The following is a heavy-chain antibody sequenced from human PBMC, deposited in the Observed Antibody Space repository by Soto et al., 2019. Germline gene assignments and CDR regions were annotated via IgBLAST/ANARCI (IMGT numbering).Heavy chain of an antibody. J-gene: IGHJ4*02. CDR3: AAYSHKGY. D-gene: IGHD3-16*01. CDR2: IYSGGST. Sequence: EEQLVESGGDLVQPGGSLRLSCAASGFTVSNNYMSWVCQAPGKGLEWVSLIYSGGSTYYADSVKGRFTISRDSSKNTLYLQMTSLRAEDTAMYYCAAYSHKGYWGQGTLVTVSS. V-gene: IGHV3-66*01. CDR1: GFTVSNNY.